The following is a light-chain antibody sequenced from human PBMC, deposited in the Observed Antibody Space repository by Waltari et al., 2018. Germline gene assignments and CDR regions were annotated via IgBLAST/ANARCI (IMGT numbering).Light chain of an antibody. CDR2: AND. CDR3: GTWDNTLSANTLSAV. J-gene: IGLJ2*01. V-gene: IGLV1-51*02. CDR1: TPTIGNNY. Sequence: QSVLTQPPSVSAAPGQKVTISCSGSTPTIGNNYVPGYQQFPGAAPKVLIYANDKRTTGIPDRFSGSKSGTSATLAITGLQTGDEADYYCGTWDNTLSANTLSAVFGGGTKVTVL.